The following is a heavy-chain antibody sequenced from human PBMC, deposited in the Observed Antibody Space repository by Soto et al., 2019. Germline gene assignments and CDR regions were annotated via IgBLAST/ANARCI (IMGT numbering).Heavy chain of an antibody. Sequence: GGSLRLSCAASGFTFSSYGMSWVRQAPGKGLEWVSALSGSGGSTYYADSVKGRFTISRDNSKNTLYLQMNSLRAEDTAIYYCAKDLRGSFDYWGQGTLVTVSS. CDR3: AKDLRGSFDY. CDR1: GFTFSSYG. J-gene: IGHJ4*02. CDR2: LSGSGGST. V-gene: IGHV3-23*01. D-gene: IGHD3-9*01.